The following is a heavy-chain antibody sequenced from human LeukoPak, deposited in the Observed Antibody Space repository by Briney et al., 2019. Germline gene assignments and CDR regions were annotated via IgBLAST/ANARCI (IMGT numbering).Heavy chain of an antibody. J-gene: IGHJ1*01. CDR2: INPSGGST. CDR1: GYTFTSYY. D-gene: IGHD2-2*01. CDR3: ARDFFPAETPSSTSSQGEEY. Sequence: GASVKVSCKASGYTFTSYYMHWVRQAPGQGLEWMGIINPSGGSTSYAQKFQGRVTMTRDMSTSTVYMELSSLRSEDTAVYYCARDFFPAETPSSTSSQGEEYWGQGTLVTVSS. V-gene: IGHV1-46*01.